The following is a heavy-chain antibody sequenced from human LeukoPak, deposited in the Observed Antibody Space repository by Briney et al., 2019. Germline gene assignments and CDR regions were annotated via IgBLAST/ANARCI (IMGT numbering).Heavy chain of an antibody. J-gene: IGHJ4*02. V-gene: IGHV3-7*01. CDR2: IKQDGGEE. D-gene: IGHD4/OR15-4a*01. Sequence: GGSLRLSCAASGFTFSSCWMSWVRQAPGKGLEWVANIKQDGGEEYYVDSVKGRFTISRDNAKNSLYLQMNSLRAADTAVYYCARANYLTFNFDYWGQGTLVTVSS. CDR1: GFTFSSCW. CDR3: ARANYLTFNFDY.